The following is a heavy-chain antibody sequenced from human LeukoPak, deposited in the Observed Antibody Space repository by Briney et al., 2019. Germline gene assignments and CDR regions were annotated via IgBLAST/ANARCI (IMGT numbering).Heavy chain of an antibody. J-gene: IGHJ5*02. CDR2: ISHTGST. V-gene: IGHV4-39*01. D-gene: IGHD3-10*01. CDR1: YGSMSSGTFY. CDR3: ARHGWSYASGTYYTFDP. Sequence: SETLSLTCTVSYGSMSSGTFYWGWIRQPPGKGLEWIGSISHTGSTYHNPSLKSRAIISVDMSKNQFSLRLTSVTAADTAVFYCARHGWSYASGTYYTFDPWGQGTLVTVSS.